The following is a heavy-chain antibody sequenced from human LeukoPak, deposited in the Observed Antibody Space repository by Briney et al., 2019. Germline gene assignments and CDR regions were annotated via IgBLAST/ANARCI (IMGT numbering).Heavy chain of an antibody. J-gene: IGHJ4*02. D-gene: IGHD1-20*01. Sequence: GGSLRLPCAASGFSFSSFSMNWVRQAPGKGLEWVSYISGGSSFTYYVDSVKGRFTISRDNAKNSLYLQMNSLRAEDTAVYYCARDNWIEAHYFDYWGQGTLVTVSS. CDR3: ARDNWIEAHYFDY. V-gene: IGHV3-21*01. CDR1: GFSFSSFS. CDR2: ISGGSSFT.